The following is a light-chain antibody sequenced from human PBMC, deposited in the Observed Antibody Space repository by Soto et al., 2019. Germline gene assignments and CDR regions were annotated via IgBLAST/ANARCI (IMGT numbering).Light chain of an antibody. J-gene: IGKJ3*01. CDR3: QQRSNWVT. Sequence: VMTQSPATLSVSPGERATLSCRASQSVSSNLAWYQQKPGQAPRLLIYDASNRATGIPARFSGSGSGTDFTLTISSLEPEDFAVYYCQQRSNWVTFGPGTKVDIK. V-gene: IGKV3-11*01. CDR1: QSVSSN. CDR2: DAS.